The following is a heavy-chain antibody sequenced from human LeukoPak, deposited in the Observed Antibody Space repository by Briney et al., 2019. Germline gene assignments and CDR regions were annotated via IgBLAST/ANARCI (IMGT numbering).Heavy chain of an antibody. CDR1: GGSISSGGYY. V-gene: IGHV4-31*03. CDR2: IYYSGST. J-gene: IGHJ4*02. Sequence: SETLSLTCTVSGGSISSGGYYWSWIRQHPGKGLEWIGYIYYSGSTYYDPSLKSRVTISVDTSKNQFSLKLSSVTAADTAVYYCARDRSHDLQGDWGQGTLVTVSS. CDR3: ARDRSHDLQGD. D-gene: IGHD5-24*01.